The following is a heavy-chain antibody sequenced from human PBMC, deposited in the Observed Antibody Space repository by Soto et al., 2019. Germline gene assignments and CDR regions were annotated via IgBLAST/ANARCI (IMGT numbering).Heavy chain of an antibody. CDR3: AREERSSSLDF. Sequence: QVQLVQSGAEVKKPGASVKVSCKASGYTFTSYYMHCVRQAPGQGPEWMGIINPSSGTTSPAQRFQGRVTMTRDTSTTTVYLEVSSLSSEDTAVYFCAREERSSSLDFWGQGTLVTVSS. J-gene: IGHJ4*02. CDR1: GYTFTSYY. V-gene: IGHV1-46*01. CDR2: INPSSGTT. D-gene: IGHD6-13*01.